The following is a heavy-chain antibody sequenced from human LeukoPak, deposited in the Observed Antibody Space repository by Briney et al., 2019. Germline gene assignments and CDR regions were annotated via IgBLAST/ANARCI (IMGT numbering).Heavy chain of an antibody. V-gene: IGHV4-59*01. Sequence: SETLSITCTVSGVSINSYFWSWIRQPPGKRLEYIGYIYNTGSTDYNPSLKSRVTISVDASKNQFSLQLSSVTAADTAVYYCARQLRGYSFVFDQWGQGILVTVSS. CDR1: GVSINSYF. J-gene: IGHJ4*02. D-gene: IGHD5-18*01. CDR2: IYNTGST. CDR3: ARQLRGYSFVFDQ.